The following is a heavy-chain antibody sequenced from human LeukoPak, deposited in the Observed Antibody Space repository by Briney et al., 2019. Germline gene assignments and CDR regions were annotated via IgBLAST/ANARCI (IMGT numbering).Heavy chain of an antibody. J-gene: IGHJ4*02. D-gene: IGHD6-19*01. CDR3: AKDTGIAVAGAGRFDS. V-gene: IGHV3-23*01. CDR1: GFTFSSNY. CDR2: ISGSGGNT. Sequence: GGSLRLSCAASGFTFSSNYMSWVRQAPGKGLEWVSGISGSGGNTYYADTVKGRFTISRDNSKNTLFLQMTSLRAEDTAVYYCAKDTGIAVAGAGRFDSWGQGTLVTVSS.